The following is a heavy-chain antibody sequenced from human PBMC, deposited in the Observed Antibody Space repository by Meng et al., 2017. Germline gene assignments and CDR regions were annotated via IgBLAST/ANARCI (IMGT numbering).Heavy chain of an antibody. CDR1: GFTFSSYD. D-gene: IGHD2-15*01. Sequence: ELQLVASWGGLVQPGGSLRLSCAASGFTFSSYDMNWVRQATGKGLEWVSAIGTAGDTYYPGSVKGRFTISRENAKNSLYLQMNSLRAGDTAVYYCARAHGYGVYDYWGQGTLVTVSS. V-gene: IGHV3-13*01. CDR3: ARAHGYGVYDY. CDR2: IGTAGDT. J-gene: IGHJ4*02.